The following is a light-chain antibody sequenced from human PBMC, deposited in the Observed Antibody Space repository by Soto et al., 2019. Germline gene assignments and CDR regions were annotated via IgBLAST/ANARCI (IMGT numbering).Light chain of an antibody. CDR1: QTITRN. CDR3: QQSDSISIT. Sequence: DIQMTHFPSSLSASVGDRVSIPWXASQTITRNLNWYQQKPGTAPKLLIYAASTLQSGVPSRFSGSGSGTDFTLAISSLQPEDVATYYCQQSDSISITFGQGTRLEIK. J-gene: IGKJ5*01. V-gene: IGKV1-39*01. CDR2: AAS.